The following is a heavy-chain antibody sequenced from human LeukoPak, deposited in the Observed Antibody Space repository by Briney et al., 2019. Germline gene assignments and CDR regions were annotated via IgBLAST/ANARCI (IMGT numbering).Heavy chain of an antibody. D-gene: IGHD3-22*01. CDR1: GFTFSSYS. CDR3: ARVSDDSSGYYYVRRYYLDY. CDR2: ISSSSSYI. V-gene: IGHV3-21*01. Sequence: KPGGSLRLSCAASGFTFSSYSMNWVRQAPGKGLEWVSSISSSSSYIYYADSVKGRFTISRDNAKNSLYLQMNSLRAEDTAVYYCARVSDDSSGYYYVRRYYLDYWGQGTLVTVSS. J-gene: IGHJ4*02.